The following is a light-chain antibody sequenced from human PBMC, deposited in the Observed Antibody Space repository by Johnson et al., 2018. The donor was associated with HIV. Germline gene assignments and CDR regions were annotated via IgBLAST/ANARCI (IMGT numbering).Light chain of an antibody. Sequence: QSVLTQPPSVSAAPGQKVTISCSGSSSNIGNNYVSWYQQFPGTAPKLLIYENNKRPSGIPDRFSGSKSGTSATLGITGLQTGDEADYYCGTWDGSLSGYVFGTRTNVTVL. CDR3: GTWDGSLSGYV. V-gene: IGLV1-51*02. CDR2: ENN. CDR1: SSNIGNNY. J-gene: IGLJ1*01.